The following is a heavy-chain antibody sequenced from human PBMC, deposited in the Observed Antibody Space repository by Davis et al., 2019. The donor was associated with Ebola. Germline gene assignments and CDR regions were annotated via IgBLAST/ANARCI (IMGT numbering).Heavy chain of an antibody. Sequence: AASVKVSCKASGYTFTGYYMHWVRQAPGQGLEWMGIINPSGGSTSYAQKFQGRVTMTRDTSTSTAYMELSSLRSEDTAVYYCARWLGYYDSSGTTGYYGMDVWGQGTTVTVSS. J-gene: IGHJ6*02. CDR2: INPSGGST. V-gene: IGHV1-46*01. CDR1: GYTFTGYY. D-gene: IGHD3-22*01. CDR3: ARWLGYYDSSGTTGYYGMDV.